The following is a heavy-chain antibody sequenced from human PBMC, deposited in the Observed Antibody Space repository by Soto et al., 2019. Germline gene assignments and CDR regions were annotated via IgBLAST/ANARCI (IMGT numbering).Heavy chain of an antibody. D-gene: IGHD3-22*01. Sequence: TLSLTCTVSGGSISSGDYYWSWIRQPPGKGLEWIGYIYYSGSTYYNPSLKSRVTISVDTSKNQFSLKLSSVTAADTAVYYCAVSYYYDSSGYYYLDYWGQGTLVTVSS. V-gene: IGHV4-30-4*01. CDR2: IYYSGST. CDR1: GGSISSGDYY. CDR3: AVSYYYDSSGYYYLDY. J-gene: IGHJ4*02.